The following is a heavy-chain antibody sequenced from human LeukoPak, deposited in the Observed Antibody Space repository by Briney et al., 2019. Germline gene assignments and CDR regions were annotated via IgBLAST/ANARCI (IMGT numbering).Heavy chain of an antibody. CDR2: IKHDGSEK. CDR3: ARLRGGYFEY. Sequence: PGGSLRLSCAASGFIFANYFMSWVRQAPGKGLEWVASIKHDGSEKYYVDSVRGRFTISRDNAKNSLYLQMNSLRAEDTAVYYCARLRGGYFEYWGQGTLVTVSS. J-gene: IGHJ4*02. CDR1: GFIFANYF. V-gene: IGHV3-7*01. D-gene: IGHD3-3*01.